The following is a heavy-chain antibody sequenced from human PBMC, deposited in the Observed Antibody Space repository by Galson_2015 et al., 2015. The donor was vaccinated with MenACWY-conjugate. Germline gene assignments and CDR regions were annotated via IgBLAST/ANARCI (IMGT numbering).Heavy chain of an antibody. D-gene: IGHD3-10*01. CDR1: GFTFSSYA. Sequence: SLRLSCAASGFTFSSYAMSWVRQAPGKGLEWVSAISGSGGSTYHADSVKGRFTISRDNSKNTLYLQMNSLRAEDTAVYYCAKEGPPYYYGSGSSDYWGQGTLVTVSS. V-gene: IGHV3-23*01. J-gene: IGHJ4*02. CDR3: AKEGPPYYYGSGSSDY. CDR2: ISGSGGST.